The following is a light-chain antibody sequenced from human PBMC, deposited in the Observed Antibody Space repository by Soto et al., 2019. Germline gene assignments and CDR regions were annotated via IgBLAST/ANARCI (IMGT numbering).Light chain of an antibody. CDR3: QQYNNWPLT. CDR2: DAS. J-gene: IGKJ4*01. V-gene: IGKV3-15*01. CDR1: QSVRSH. Sequence: EIVLTQSPATLSXSPRXRXXLXXRASQSVRSHLAWYQHKPGQAPRLLIYDASTMATGFPARFSGSGSGTEFTLTISSLQSEDFAVYYCQQYNNWPLTFGGGTKVDVK.